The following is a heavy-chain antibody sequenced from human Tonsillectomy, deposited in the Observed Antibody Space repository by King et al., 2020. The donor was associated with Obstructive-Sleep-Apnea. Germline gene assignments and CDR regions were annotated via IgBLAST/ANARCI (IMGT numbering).Heavy chain of an antibody. CDR2: ISWNSGSI. J-gene: IGHJ4*02. CDR1: GFTFDDYA. D-gene: IGHD6-19*01. Sequence: EVQLVESGGGLVQPGRSLRLSCVASGFTFDDYAMHWVRQAPGKGLEWVSGISWNSGSISYVDSVKGRFTISRDNVKKSLYLQMNSLRVEDTALYYCAKDKDSSGWYADYWGQGTLVTVSS. CDR3: AKDKDSSGWYADY. V-gene: IGHV3-9*01.